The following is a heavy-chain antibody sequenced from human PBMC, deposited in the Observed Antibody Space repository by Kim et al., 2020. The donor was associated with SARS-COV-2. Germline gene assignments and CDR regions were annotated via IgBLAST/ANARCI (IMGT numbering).Heavy chain of an antibody. J-gene: IGHJ2*01. D-gene: IGHD1-26*01. Sequence: YADSVQSHFTISRHNSENTLYLQMNSLRIEDTAVYYCARAHSYCNWYFDLWGRGTLVTVSS. CDR3: ARAHSYCNWYFDL. V-gene: IGHV3-53*04.